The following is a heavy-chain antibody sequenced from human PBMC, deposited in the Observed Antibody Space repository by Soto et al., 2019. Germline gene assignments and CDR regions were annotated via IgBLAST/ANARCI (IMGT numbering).Heavy chain of an antibody. J-gene: IGHJ5*02. V-gene: IGHV3-30*18. CDR2: ISYDGSNK. Sequence: GGSLRLSCAASGFTFSSYGMHWVRQAPGKGLEWVAVISYDGSNKHYADSVKGRFTISRDNSKNTLYLQMNSLRAEDTAVYYCAKDISATVTTYNWFDPWGQGTLVTVSS. CDR1: GFTFSSYG. CDR3: AKDISATVTTYNWFDP. D-gene: IGHD4-4*01.